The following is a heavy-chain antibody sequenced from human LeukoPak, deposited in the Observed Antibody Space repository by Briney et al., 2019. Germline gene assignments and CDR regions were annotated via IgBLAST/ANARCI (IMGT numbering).Heavy chain of an antibody. CDR2: IYHSGST. D-gene: IGHD5-12*01. V-gene: IGHV4-30-2*01. CDR3: ARGSGYDLRTFDC. Sequence: SQTLSLTCAVSGGSISSGGYSWSWIRQPPGKGLEWIGYIYHSGSTYYNPSLKSRVTISVDRSKNQFSLKLSSVTAADTAVYYCARGSGYDLRTFDCWGQGTLVTVSS. CDR1: GGSISSGGYS. J-gene: IGHJ4*02.